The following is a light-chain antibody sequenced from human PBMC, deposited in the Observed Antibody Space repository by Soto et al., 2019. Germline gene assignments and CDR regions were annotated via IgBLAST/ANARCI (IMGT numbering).Light chain of an antibody. J-gene: IGLJ2*01. CDR3: SSYTSSSTLVV. CDR2: DVR. CDR1: SSDVGGYNY. V-gene: IGLV2-14*01. Sequence: QSVLTQPASVSGSPGQSITISCTGTSSDVGGYNYVSWYQQLPGKAPKLMIYDVRHRPSGVSNRFSGSKSGNSASLAISGLQAEDEADYYCSSYTSSSTLVVFGGGTKLTVL.